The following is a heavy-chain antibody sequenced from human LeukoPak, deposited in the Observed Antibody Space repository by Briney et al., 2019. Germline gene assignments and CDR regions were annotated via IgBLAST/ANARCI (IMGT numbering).Heavy chain of an antibody. CDR2: IYHSGST. CDR3: AREGRDIVVVPAATRPGYMDV. J-gene: IGHJ6*03. CDR1: GYSISSGYY. V-gene: IGHV4-38-2*02. Sequence: SETLSLTCTVSGYSISSGYYWGWIRQPPGKGLEWIGSIYHSGSTYYNPSLKSRVTISVDTSKNQFSLKLSSVTAADTAVYYCAREGRDIVVVPAATRPGYMDVWGKGTTVTVSS. D-gene: IGHD2-2*01.